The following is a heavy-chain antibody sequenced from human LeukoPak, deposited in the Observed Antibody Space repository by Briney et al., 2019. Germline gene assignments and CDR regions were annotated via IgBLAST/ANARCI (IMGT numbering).Heavy chain of an antibody. V-gene: IGHV5-51*01. CDR2: IYPGDSDT. CDR3: ARTGYTSGWYVGSFGY. Sequence: PGESLKISCKGSGYSFTSYWIGWVRQMPGKGLEWMGIIYPGDSDTKYSPSFQGQVTISADKSISTAYLQWSSLKASDTAMYYCARTGYTSGWYVGSFGYWGQGTLVTVSS. J-gene: IGHJ4*02. CDR1: GYSFTSYW. D-gene: IGHD6-19*01.